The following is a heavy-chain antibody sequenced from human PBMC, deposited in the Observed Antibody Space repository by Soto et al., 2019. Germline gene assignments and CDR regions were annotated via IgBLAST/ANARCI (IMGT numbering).Heavy chain of an antibody. CDR3: ARGLSRDIVVVPAALRVWFDP. J-gene: IGHJ5*02. CDR2: IYYSGST. V-gene: IGHV4-59*01. CDR1: GGSISSYY. D-gene: IGHD2-2*01. Sequence: SETLSLTCTVSGGSISSYYWSWIRQPPGKGLEWIGYIYYSGSTNYNPSLKSRVTISVDTSKNQFSLKLSSVTAADTAVYYCARGLSRDIVVVPAALRVWFDPWGQGTLVTVSS.